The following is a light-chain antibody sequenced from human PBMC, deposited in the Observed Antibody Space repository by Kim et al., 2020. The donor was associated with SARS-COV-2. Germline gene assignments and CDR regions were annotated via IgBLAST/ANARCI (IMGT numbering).Light chain of an antibody. CDR2: YDS. CDR1: RIGSKS. CDR3: QVWDSSSDHRVV. Sequence: PGKTARITCGGNRIGSKSVHWYQERPAQAPVLVISYDSDRPSGIPERFSGSNSGNTATLTISRVEAGDEADYYCQVWDSSSDHRVVFGGGTQLTVL. J-gene: IGLJ2*01. V-gene: IGLV3-21*04.